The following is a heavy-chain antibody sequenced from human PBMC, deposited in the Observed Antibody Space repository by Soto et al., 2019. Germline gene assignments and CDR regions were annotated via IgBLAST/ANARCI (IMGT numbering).Heavy chain of an antibody. CDR2: IYYSGST. CDR3: ARSQYQLPPTGIAAAPSGLHFDY. V-gene: IGHV4-31*03. CDR1: GGSISSGGYY. J-gene: IGHJ4*02. Sequence: QVQLQESGPGLVKPSQTLSLTCTVSGGSISSGGYYWSWIRQHPGKGLEWIGYIYYSGSTYYNPSLKSRVTISVDTSKNQFSLKLSSVTAADTAVYYCARSQYQLPPTGIAAAPSGLHFDYWGQGTLVTVSS. D-gene: IGHD6-13*01.